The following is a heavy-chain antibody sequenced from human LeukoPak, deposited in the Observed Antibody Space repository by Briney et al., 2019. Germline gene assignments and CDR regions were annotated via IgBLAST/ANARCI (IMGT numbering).Heavy chain of an antibody. D-gene: IGHD6-6*01. CDR1: GGSISSTTYY. J-gene: IGHJ4*02. V-gene: IGHV4-39*01. CDR3: ARGSSSYYFDY. Sequence: PSETLSLTCTVAGGSISSTTYYWGWIRQPPGKGLEWIGSIYYSGSTYYNSSLKSRVTISVDTSKNRFSLKLSSVTAADTAVYYCARGSSSYYFDYWGQGTLVTVSS. CDR2: IYYSGST.